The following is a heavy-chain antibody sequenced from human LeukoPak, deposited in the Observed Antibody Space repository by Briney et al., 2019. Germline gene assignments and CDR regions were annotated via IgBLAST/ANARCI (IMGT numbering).Heavy chain of an antibody. CDR2: ISAYNGNT. D-gene: IGHD6-19*01. Sequence: ASVNVSCKASGYAFTSYGISWVRQAPGQGLEWMGWISAYNGNTNYAQKLQGRVTMTTDTSTSTAYMELRSLRSDDTAVYYCARVPAVAGLDYWGQGTLVTVSS. V-gene: IGHV1-18*01. J-gene: IGHJ4*02. CDR3: ARVPAVAGLDY. CDR1: GYAFTSYG.